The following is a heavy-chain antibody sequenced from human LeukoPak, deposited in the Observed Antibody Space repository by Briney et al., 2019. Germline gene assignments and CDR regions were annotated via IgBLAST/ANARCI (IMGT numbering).Heavy chain of an antibody. J-gene: IGHJ3*02. CDR2: ISSSETT. CDR1: GGSISSFY. V-gene: IGHV4-59*01. Sequence: SETLSLTCTVSGGSISSFYWSWIRQPPGKGLEYIGYISSSETTSYNPSLKSRVTISIDTSKNQFSLKLTSVTAADTAVYYCARGKGLPQAFDIWGQGTMVTVSS. D-gene: IGHD5/OR15-5a*01. CDR3: ARGKGLPQAFDI.